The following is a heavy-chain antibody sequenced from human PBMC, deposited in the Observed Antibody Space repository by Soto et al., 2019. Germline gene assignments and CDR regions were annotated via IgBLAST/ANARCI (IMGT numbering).Heavy chain of an antibody. V-gene: IGHV4-59*08. CDR3: ACESSSWYGSICYY. D-gene: IGHD6-13*01. J-gene: IGHJ4*02. Sequence: KSSETLSLTCTVSGGSISRYYWSWIRQPPGKGLEWIGYIYYSGSTNYNPSLKSRVTISVDTSKNQFSLKLSSVTAADTAVYYCACESSSWYGSICYYWARRTLVPVSS. CDR1: GGSISRYY. CDR2: IYYSGST.